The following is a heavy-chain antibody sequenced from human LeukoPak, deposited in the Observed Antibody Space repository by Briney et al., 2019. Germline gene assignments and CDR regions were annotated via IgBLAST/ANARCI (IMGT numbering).Heavy chain of an antibody. V-gene: IGHV3-30*04. CDR1: GSTFSSYA. J-gene: IGHJ4*02. CDR3: ARDQPVVTSQFDY. D-gene: IGHD4-23*01. Sequence: GGSLRLSCAASGSTFSSYAMHWVRQAPGKGLEWVAVISYDGSNKYYADSVKGRFTISRDNSKNTLYLQMNSLRAEDTAVYYCARDQPVVTSQFDYWGQGTLVTVSS. CDR2: ISYDGSNK.